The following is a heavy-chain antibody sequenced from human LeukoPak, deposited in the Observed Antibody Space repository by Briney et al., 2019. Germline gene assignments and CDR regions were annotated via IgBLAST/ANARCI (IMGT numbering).Heavy chain of an antibody. Sequence: PGGSLRLSCAASGFTFSSYSMNWVRQAPGKGLEWVSSISSSSSYIYYADSVKGRFTISRDNAKNSLYLQMNSLRAEDTAVYYCARGGEVLRYFDWLLLYFDYWGQGTLVTVSS. CDR2: ISSSSSYI. V-gene: IGHV3-21*01. J-gene: IGHJ4*02. D-gene: IGHD3-9*01. CDR1: GFTFSSYS. CDR3: ARGGEVLRYFDWLLLYFDY.